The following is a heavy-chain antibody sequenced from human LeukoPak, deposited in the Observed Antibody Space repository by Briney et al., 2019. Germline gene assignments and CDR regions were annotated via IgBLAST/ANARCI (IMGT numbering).Heavy chain of an antibody. V-gene: IGHV3-30-3*01. D-gene: IGHD3-10*01. CDR3: ARDSDYGSHGY. J-gene: IGHJ4*02. CDR2: ISYDGSNK. Sequence: GGSLRLSCAASGFTFSSYAMHWVRQAPGKGLEWVAVISYDGSNKYYADSVKGRFTISRDNSKNTLYLQMNSLRAEDTAVYYCARDSDYGSHGYWGQGTLVTVSS. CDR1: GFTFSSYA.